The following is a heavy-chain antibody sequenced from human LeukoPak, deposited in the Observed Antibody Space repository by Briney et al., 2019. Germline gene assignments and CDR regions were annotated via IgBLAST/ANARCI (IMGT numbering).Heavy chain of an antibody. CDR3: ARVELGNSWFDP. V-gene: IGHV4-59*01. CDR2: IYYSGST. CDR1: GGSISSYY. Sequence: SETLSLTCTVSGGSISSYYWSWIRQPPGKGLEWIGYIYYSGSTNYNPSLKSRVTISVDTSKNQFSLKLSSVTAADTAVYYCARVELGNSWFDPWGQGTLDTVSS. D-gene: IGHD7-27*01. J-gene: IGHJ5*02.